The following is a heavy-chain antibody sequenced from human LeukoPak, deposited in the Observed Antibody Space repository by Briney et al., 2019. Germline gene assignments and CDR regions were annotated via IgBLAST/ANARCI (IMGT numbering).Heavy chain of an antibody. CDR3: ARQISDYYYYYIDV. Sequence: SQTLSLTCTVSGGSISSGDYYWSWIRQPPGKGLEWIGYIYYSGSTYYNPSLKSRVTISVDTSKNQFSLKLSSVTAADTAVYYCARQISDYYYYYIDVWGKGTTVTVSS. V-gene: IGHV4-30-4*08. CDR1: GGSISSGDYY. CDR2: IYYSGST. J-gene: IGHJ6*03. D-gene: IGHD3-10*01.